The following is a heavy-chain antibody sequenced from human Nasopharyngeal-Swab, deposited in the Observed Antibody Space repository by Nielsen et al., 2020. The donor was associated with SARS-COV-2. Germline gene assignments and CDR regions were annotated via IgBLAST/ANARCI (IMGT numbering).Heavy chain of an antibody. V-gene: IGHV3-23*01. CDR2: ISGDSDST. CDR1: GFTFSNFA. D-gene: IGHD5-12*01. J-gene: IGHJ4*02. CDR3: ARDAGYSGYD. Sequence: GESLKISCAASGFTFSNFAMSWVRQAPGKGLEWVSVISGDSDSTYYADSVKGRFTISKDNSKNTLYLQMNSLRAEDTAVYYCARDAGYSGYDWGQGTLVTVSS.